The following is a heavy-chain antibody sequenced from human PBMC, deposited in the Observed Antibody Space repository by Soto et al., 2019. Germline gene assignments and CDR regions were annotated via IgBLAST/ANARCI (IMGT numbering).Heavy chain of an antibody. CDR3: ARVPMGYCSSTSCYYYGMDV. V-gene: IGHV4-4*07. CDR1: GGSISSYY. Sequence: QVQLQESGPGLVKPSETLSLTCTVSGGSISSYYWSWIRQPAGKGLEWIGRIYTSGSTNYNPSLKSRVTMSVDTSQNQFSLKLSSVTAADTAVYYCARVPMGYCSSTSCYYYGMDVWGQGTTVTVSS. D-gene: IGHD2-2*01. J-gene: IGHJ6*02. CDR2: IYTSGST.